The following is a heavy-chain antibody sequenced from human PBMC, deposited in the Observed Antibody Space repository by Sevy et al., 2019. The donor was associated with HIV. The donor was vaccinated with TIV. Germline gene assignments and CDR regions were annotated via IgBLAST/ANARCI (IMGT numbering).Heavy chain of an antibody. CDR2: IGTAHNT. J-gene: IGHJ4*02. D-gene: IGHD2-15*01. CDR1: ESTFNGFD. Sequence: GGSLTLSCAASESTFNGFDIHWVRHAPGKGLEWVSGIGTAHNTYYPASVKGRFTISRENVKNSAFLQMNSLRAGDTAVYYCATARAGAAFFFEYWGQGILVTVSS. V-gene: IGHV3-13*04. CDR3: ATARAGAAFFFEY.